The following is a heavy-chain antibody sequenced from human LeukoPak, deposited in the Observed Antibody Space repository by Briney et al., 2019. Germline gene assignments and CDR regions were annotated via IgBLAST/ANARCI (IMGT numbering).Heavy chain of an antibody. Sequence: SVKVSCKASGYTFTSYGISWVRQAPGQGLEWMGWISAYNGNTNFAQKLQGRVTMTTDTSTSTAYMDLRSLRSDDTAVYYCARDQAATNTQVRFCLDWGQGTLVTVSS. V-gene: IGHV1-18*01. CDR1: GYTFTSYG. CDR2: ISAYNGNT. CDR3: ARDQAATNTQVRFCLD. J-gene: IGHJ4*02. D-gene: IGHD3-9*01.